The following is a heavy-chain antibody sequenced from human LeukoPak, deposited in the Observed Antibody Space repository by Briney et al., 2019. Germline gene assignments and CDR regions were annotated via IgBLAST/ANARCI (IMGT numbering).Heavy chain of an antibody. Sequence: PSETLSLTCAVSGYSISSGYYWGWIRQPPGKGLEWIGSIYHSGSTYYNPSLKSRVTISVDTSKNQFSLKLSSVTAADTAVYYCARGRAISIFGVVTIDAFDIWGQGTMVTVSS. CDR3: ARGRAISIFGVVTIDAFDI. CDR2: IYHSGST. D-gene: IGHD3-3*01. V-gene: IGHV4-38-2*01. J-gene: IGHJ3*02. CDR1: GYSISSGYY.